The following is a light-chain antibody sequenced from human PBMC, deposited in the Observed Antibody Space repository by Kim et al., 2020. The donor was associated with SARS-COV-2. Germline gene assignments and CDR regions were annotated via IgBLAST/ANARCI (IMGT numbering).Light chain of an antibody. CDR2: GNN. CDR3: QSYDSSLSAYV. J-gene: IGLJ1*01. CDR1: SSNIGAGYD. V-gene: IGLV1-40*01. Sequence: QRVTISCTGSSSNIGAGYDVNWYQHLPGTAPKLLIYGNNNRPSGVPDRFSGSKSGTSASLTFTGRQAEDEADYYCQSYDSSLSAYVFGTGTKVTVL.